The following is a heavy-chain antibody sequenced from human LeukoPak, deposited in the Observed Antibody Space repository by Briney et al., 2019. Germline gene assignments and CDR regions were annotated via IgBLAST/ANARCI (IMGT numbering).Heavy chain of an antibody. Sequence: GGSLRLSCATSGFTFSNYWMHWVRQAPGKGLEWVAVISYDGSNKYYADSVKGRFTISRDNSKNTLYLQMNSLRAEDTAVYYCAKAKTPCGGDCYYYYGMDVWGQGTTVTVSS. J-gene: IGHJ6*02. V-gene: IGHV3-30*18. CDR1: GFTFSNYW. D-gene: IGHD2-21*02. CDR3: AKAKTPCGGDCYYYYGMDV. CDR2: ISYDGSNK.